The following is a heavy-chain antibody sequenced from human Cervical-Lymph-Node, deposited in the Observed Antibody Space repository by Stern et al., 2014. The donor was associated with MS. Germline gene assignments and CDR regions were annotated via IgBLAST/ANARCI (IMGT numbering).Heavy chain of an antibody. CDR1: GFSFSRYA. J-gene: IGHJ4*02. D-gene: IGHD6-13*01. V-gene: IGHV3-33*01. Sequence: VQLVESGGGVVQPGRSLRLSCAASGFSFSRYAMHWVRQAPGKGLEWVSLIWYDGSNPYYAYSETGRFTISRDNFKNTIYLQMNSLRAEDTAVYYCASAYSSSHYYFDYWGQGTLVTVSS. CDR3: ASAYSSSHYYFDY. CDR2: IWYDGSNP.